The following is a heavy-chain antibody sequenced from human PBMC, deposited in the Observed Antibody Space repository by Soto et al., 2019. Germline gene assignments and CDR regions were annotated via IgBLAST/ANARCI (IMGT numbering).Heavy chain of an antibody. CDR2: ISGSGGST. CDR3: AKGRYSSSWYPAEGNYYYYMDV. Sequence: GSLRLSCAASGFTFSSYAMSWVRQAPGKGLEWVSAISGSGGSTYYADSVKGRFTISRDNSKNTLYLQMNSLRAEDTAVYYCAKGRYSSSWYPAEGNYYYYMDVWGKGTTVTVSS. CDR1: GFTFSSYA. V-gene: IGHV3-23*01. D-gene: IGHD6-13*01. J-gene: IGHJ6*03.